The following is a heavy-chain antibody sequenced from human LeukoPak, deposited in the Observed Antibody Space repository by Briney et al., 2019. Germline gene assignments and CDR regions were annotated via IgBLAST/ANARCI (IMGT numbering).Heavy chain of an antibody. V-gene: IGHV5-51*01. D-gene: IGHD6-6*01. Sequence: GESLKISCEGSGYSFTTYWIGWVRQLPGKGLEWMGIIYPGDSDTRYSPSFQGQVTISADKSTNIVYLQWSSLNAADTAVHYCARHQREYSSSWVPLDYWGQGTQVTVSS. CDR2: IYPGDSDT. J-gene: IGHJ4*02. CDR3: ARHQREYSSSWVPLDY. CDR1: GYSFTTYW.